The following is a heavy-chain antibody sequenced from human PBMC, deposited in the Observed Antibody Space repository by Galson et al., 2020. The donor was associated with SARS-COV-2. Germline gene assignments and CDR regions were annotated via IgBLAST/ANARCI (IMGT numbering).Heavy chain of an antibody. CDR2: IYYSGST. Sequence: PSETLSLTCTVSGGSVSSGSYYWSWIRQPPGKGLEWIGYIYYSGSTNYNPSLKSRVTISVDTSKNQFSLKLSSVTAADTAVYYCASWLQWRFWSPIGEGGFDPWGQGTLVTVSS. J-gene: IGHJ5*02. CDR1: GGSVSSGSYY. D-gene: IGHD3-3*01. CDR3: ASWLQWRFWSPIGEGGFDP. V-gene: IGHV4-61*01.